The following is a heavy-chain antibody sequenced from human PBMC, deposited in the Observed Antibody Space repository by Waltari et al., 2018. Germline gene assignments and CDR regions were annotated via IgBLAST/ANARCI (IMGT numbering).Heavy chain of an antibody. J-gene: IGHJ6*04. D-gene: IGHD3-10*01. Sequence: EVQVVESGGGLVKPGGSLRLSCVVSGFTFTKAWMSWVRQAPGKGLEWGGRIKSEGDGGTRDYSAPLKGRISLSRDDSKNTVYLQMNTLKPEDTAVYFCATDYGDFLGVWGTGTTVTVFS. CDR2: IKSEGDGGTR. V-gene: IGHV3-15*01. CDR1: GFTFTKAW. CDR3: ATDYGDFLGV.